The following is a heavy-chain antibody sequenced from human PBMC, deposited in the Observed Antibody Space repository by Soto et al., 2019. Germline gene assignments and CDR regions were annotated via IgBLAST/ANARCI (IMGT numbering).Heavy chain of an antibody. CDR2: ISPIFGTA. CDR1: GGTFSSYA. J-gene: IGHJ5*02. V-gene: IGHV1-69*12. D-gene: IGHD6-19*01. Sequence: QVQLVQSGAEVKKPGSSVKVSCKASGGTFSSYAISWVRQAPGQGLEWMGGISPIFGTANYAQKFQGRVTITADESTSTAYMERSSLRSEDTAVYYCAREIAVAAYRWFDPWGQGTLVTVSS. CDR3: AREIAVAAYRWFDP.